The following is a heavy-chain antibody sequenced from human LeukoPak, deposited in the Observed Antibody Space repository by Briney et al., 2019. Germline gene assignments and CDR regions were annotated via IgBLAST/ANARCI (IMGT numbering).Heavy chain of an antibody. CDR2: ISAYNGNT. CDR1: GYTFTSYG. CDR3: ARTSLTHPRAFDI. V-gene: IGHV1-18*01. J-gene: IGHJ3*02. Sequence: ASVQVSCEASGYTFTSYGISWVRQAPGQGLEWMVWISAYNGNTYYAQKLQGRVTMTTDTSTSTAYMELRSLRSDDTAVYYCARTSLTHPRAFDIWGQGTMVTVSS.